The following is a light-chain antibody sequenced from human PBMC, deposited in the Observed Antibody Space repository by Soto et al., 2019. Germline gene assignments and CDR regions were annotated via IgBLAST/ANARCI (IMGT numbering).Light chain of an antibody. CDR1: SSEVCGYNY. J-gene: IGLJ1*01. V-gene: IGLV2-14*01. CDR3: SSYTSSGTYV. CDR2: DAS. Sequence: QSVLAQPASVSGAPGQSITISRTWASSEVCGYNYVSWYQQHPGKAPKVMIYDASNRPSGVSNRFSGSKSGNTASLTISGLQAEDEADYFCSSYTSSGTYVFGTGTKVTVL.